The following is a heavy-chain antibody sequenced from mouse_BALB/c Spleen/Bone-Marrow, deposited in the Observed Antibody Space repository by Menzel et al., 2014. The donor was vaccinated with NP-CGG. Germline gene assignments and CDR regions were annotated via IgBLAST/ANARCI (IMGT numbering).Heavy chain of an antibody. Sequence: QVQLKQSGAELVRPGTSVKISCKASGYTFXNYWLSWVKQRPGHGLEWIGDTYPGGGYTNFNERFKGKATLTADTSSSTAYMQLSSLTSEDSAVYFCAREEYGNYDRFIDYWGQGTTLTVSS. D-gene: IGHD2-10*02. CDR2: TYPGGGYT. CDR1: GYTFXNYW. CDR3: AREEYGNYDRFIDY. J-gene: IGHJ2*01. V-gene: IGHV1-63*02.